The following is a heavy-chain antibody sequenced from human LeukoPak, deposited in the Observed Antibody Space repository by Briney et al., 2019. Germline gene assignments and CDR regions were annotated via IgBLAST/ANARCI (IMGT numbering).Heavy chain of an antibody. Sequence: ASVKVSCKASGYTFTSYGISWVRQAPGQGLERLGWLTAYNGNTTYAQKLQGRVTMTTDTSKSTAYMELRSLRSDDTAVYYCARSLSYYYDSSGYYYFDYWGQGTLVTVSS. V-gene: IGHV1-18*01. D-gene: IGHD3-22*01. J-gene: IGHJ4*02. CDR2: LTAYNGNT. CDR3: ARSLSYYYDSSGYYYFDY. CDR1: GYTFTSYG.